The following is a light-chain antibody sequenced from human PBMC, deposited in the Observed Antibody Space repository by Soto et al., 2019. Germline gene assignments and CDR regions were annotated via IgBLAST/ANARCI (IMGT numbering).Light chain of an antibody. CDR2: DAS. J-gene: IGKJ1*01. V-gene: IGKV1-5*01. CDR1: QSISSW. Sequence: DIEMTQSPTTLSASVGDRVTITCRASQSISSWLAWYQQKAGKAPKLLIYDASTLESGVPSRFSGSGSGTEFTLTITSLQPDDFATYYCQQYNIYSTFGQGTKVEI. CDR3: QQYNIYST.